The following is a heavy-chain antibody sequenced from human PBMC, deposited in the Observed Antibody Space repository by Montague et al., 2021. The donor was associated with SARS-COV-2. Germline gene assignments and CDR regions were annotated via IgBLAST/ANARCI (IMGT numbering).Heavy chain of an antibody. V-gene: IGHV4-4*07. CDR3: ARTPTRPLSLDS. Sequence: SETLSLTCAVSGGSITGFSWSWVRQPAGEGLEWIARVTTSGTTXXXPSXRSRVTMSVDTSKNQFSLNLNSVTAADTAIYYCARTPTRPLSLDSWGQGTLVTVSS. CDR2: VTTSGTT. D-gene: IGHD6-6*01. J-gene: IGHJ4*02. CDR1: GGSITGFS.